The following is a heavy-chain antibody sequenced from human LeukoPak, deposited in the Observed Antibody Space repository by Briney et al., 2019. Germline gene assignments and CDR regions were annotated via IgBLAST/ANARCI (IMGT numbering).Heavy chain of an antibody. CDR3: AGQSDVRTRRGDDAFDI. CDR2: INTYNGNT. CDR1: GYTFTGYY. D-gene: IGHD3-10*01. J-gene: IGHJ3*02. V-gene: IGHV1/OR15-2*02. Sequence: ASVKVSCKASGYTFTGYYMHWVRQAPGQGLEWMGWINTYNGNTNYAQKLQGRVTITRDTSTSTVYMELRSLRSDDTAVYYCAGQSDVRTRRGDDAFDIWGQGTMVTVSS.